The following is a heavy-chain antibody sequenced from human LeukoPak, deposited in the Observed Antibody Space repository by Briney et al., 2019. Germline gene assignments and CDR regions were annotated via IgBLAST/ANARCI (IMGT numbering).Heavy chain of an antibody. CDR1: GFTFSSYW. V-gene: IGHV3-7*01. Sequence: GGSLRLSCAASGFTFSSYWMSWVRQAPGKGLEWVANIKQDGSEKYYVDSVKGRFTISRDNAKNSLYLQMNSLRAEDTAVYYCARDRGHSSGWWVKWFDPWGQGTLVTVSS. CDR2: IKQDGSEK. D-gene: IGHD6-19*01. CDR3: ARDRGHSSGWWVKWFDP. J-gene: IGHJ5*02.